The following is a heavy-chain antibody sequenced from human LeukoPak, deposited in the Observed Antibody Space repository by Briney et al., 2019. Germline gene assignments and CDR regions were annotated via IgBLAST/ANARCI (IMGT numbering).Heavy chain of an antibody. J-gene: IGHJ4*02. V-gene: IGHV4-30-4*08. CDR1: GGSISSGGYY. CDR3: ARVDDSSDQGGFDY. CDR2: IYYSGST. Sequence: PSETLSLTCTVSGGSISSGGYYWSWIRQPPGKGLEWIGYIYYSGSTYYNPSLKSRVTISVDTSKNQFSLKLSSVTAADTAVYYCARVDDSSDQGGFDYWGQGTLVTVSS. D-gene: IGHD3-22*01.